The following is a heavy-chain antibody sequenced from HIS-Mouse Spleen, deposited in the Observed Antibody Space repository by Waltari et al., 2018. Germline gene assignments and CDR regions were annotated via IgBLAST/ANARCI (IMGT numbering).Heavy chain of an antibody. CDR2: IIPSLDIA. V-gene: IGHV1-69*04. Sequence: QVQLVQSGAEVKKPGSSVKVSCKASGGTFSSYAISWVRQAPGQGLEWMGRIIPSLDIANHGQKFKVRVTITADKATSTAYMELSSLRSEDTAVYYCARCRITIFGVVIHAFDIWGQGTMVTVSS. J-gene: IGHJ3*02. D-gene: IGHD3-3*01. CDR3: ARCRITIFGVVIHAFDI. CDR1: GGTFSSYA.